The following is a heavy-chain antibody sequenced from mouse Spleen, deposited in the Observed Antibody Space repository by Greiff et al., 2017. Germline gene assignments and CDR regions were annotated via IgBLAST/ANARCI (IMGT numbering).Heavy chain of an antibody. V-gene: IGHV1-22*01. D-gene: IGHD1-2*01. CDR3: ARTTHYYGYVWEFDY. Sequence: EVKVVESGPELVKPGASVKMSCKASGYTFTDYNMHWVKQSHGKSLEWIGYINPNNGGTSYNQKFKGKATLTVNKSSSTAYMELRSLTSEDSAVYYCARTTHYYGYVWEFDYWGQGTTLTVSS. CDR1: GYTFTDYN. J-gene: IGHJ2*01. CDR2: INPNNGGT.